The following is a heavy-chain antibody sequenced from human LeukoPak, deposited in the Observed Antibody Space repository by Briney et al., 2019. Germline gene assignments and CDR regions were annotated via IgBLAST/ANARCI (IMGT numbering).Heavy chain of an antibody. V-gene: IGHV1-69*06. CDR2: IIPIFGTA. CDR1: GGTFSSYA. CDR3: ATTSTTFDY. Sequence: VASVKVSCKASGGTFSSYAISWVRQAPGQGLEWMGGIIPIFGTANYAQKFRGRVTMTEDTSTDTAYMELSSLRSEDTAVYYCATTSTTFDYWGQGTLVTVSS. J-gene: IGHJ4*02. D-gene: IGHD5/OR15-5a*01.